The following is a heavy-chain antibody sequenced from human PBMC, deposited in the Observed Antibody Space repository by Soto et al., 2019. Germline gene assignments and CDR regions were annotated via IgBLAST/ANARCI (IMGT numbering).Heavy chain of an antibody. D-gene: IGHD3-3*01. V-gene: IGHV1-18*01. Sequence: QVQLVQSGAEVKKPGASVTVSCKSSGYIFTTYGISWVRQAPGQGLEWMGWISAYNGNTNYAQKLQGRVTMTTDTSTRTTYMELRSLRSDDTAVYYCARDRITIFGVVGGDFQHWGQGTLVTVSS. CDR2: ISAYNGNT. CDR3: ARDRITIFGVVGGDFQH. J-gene: IGHJ1*01. CDR1: GYIFTTYG.